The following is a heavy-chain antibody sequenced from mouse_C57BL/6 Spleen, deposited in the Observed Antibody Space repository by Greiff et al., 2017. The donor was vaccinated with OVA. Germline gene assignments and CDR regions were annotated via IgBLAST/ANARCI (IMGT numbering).Heavy chain of an antibody. V-gene: IGHV5-16*01. CDR3: ARSYGRDWYFDV. J-gene: IGHJ1*03. CDR1: GFTFSDYY. D-gene: IGHD1-1*01. CDR2: INYDGSST. Sequence: EVQRVESEGGLVQPGSSMKLSCTASGFTFSDYYMAWVRQVPEKGLEWVANINYDGSSTYYLDSLKSRFIISRDNAKNILYLQMSSLKSEDTATYYCARSYGRDWYFDVWGTGTTVTVSS.